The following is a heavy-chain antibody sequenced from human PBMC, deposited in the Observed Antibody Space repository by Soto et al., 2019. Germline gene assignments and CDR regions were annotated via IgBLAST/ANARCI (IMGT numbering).Heavy chain of an antibody. J-gene: IGHJ5*02. CDR2: IIPIFNTA. Sequence: QEQLVQSGAEVKKPGSSVTVSCKVSGGTFSTYAISWVRQAPGQGLEGQGGIIPIFNTAKYAQKFQGRVKSTADKSTSTAHMELSSLRSEDTAVYYWARQMVNSGWYYGSWFAPGGQGTLFTVSS. CDR1: GGTFSTYA. D-gene: IGHD6-19*01. CDR3: ARQMVNSGWYYGSWFAP. V-gene: IGHV1-69*06.